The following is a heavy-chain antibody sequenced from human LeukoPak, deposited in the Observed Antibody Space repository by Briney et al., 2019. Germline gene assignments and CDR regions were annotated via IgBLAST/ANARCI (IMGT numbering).Heavy chain of an antibody. CDR3: ANSAGGDNRIRDRDY. CDR2: ISGSGGST. Sequence: GGSLRLSCAASGFTFSSYAMSWVRQAPGKGLEWVSAISGSGGSTYYADSVKGRFTISRDNSKNTLYLQMNSLRAEDTAVYYCANSAGGDNRIRDRDYWGQGTLVTVSS. J-gene: IGHJ4*02. V-gene: IGHV3-23*01. D-gene: IGHD4-23*01. CDR1: GFTFSSYA.